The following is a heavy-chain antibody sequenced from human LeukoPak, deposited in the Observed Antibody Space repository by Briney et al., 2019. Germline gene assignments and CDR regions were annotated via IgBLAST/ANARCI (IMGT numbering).Heavy chain of an antibody. V-gene: IGHV3-23*01. CDR3: AKPSSGNYPPTGY. CDR2: ISGSGDRT. CDR1: GFTFSRYD. D-gene: IGHD1-26*01. J-gene: IGHJ4*02. Sequence: GGSLRLSCAASGFTFSRYDVSWVRQAPGKGLEWASAISGSGDRTHYADSVKGRFTISRDNSKNTLYLQINSLRAEDTAVYYCAKPSSGNYPPTGYWGQGTLVTVSS.